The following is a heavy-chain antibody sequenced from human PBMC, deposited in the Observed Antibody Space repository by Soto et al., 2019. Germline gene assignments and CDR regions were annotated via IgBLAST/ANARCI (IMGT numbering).Heavy chain of an antibody. CDR1: GGTFSSYA. D-gene: IGHD3-22*01. CDR3: ARSKVVYYDSSEYYFDY. Sequence: AVKVSCKASGGTFSSYAISWVRQAPGQGLEWVGGIIPIFGTANYAQKFQGRVTITADESTSTAYMELSSLRSEDTAVYYCARSKVVYYDSSEYYFDYWGQGTLVTVSS. V-gene: IGHV1-69*13. CDR2: IIPIFGTA. J-gene: IGHJ4*02.